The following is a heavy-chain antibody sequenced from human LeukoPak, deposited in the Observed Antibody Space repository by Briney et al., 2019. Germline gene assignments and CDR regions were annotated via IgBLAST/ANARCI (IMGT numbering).Heavy chain of an antibody. V-gene: IGHV3-64*01. Sequence: GGSLRLSCAASGFTFSSYAMHWVRQAPGKGLEYVSAISSNGGSTYYANSVKGRFTISRDNSKNTLYLQMGSLRAEDMAVYYCARARSGSYYSGIDYWGQGTLVTVSS. J-gene: IGHJ4*02. CDR1: GFTFSSYA. CDR2: ISSNGGST. CDR3: ARARSGSYYSGIDY. D-gene: IGHD3-10*01.